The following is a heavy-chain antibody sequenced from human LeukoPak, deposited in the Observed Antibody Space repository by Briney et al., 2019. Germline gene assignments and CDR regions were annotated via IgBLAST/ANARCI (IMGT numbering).Heavy chain of an antibody. CDR3: ARVRRDAFDI. CDR2: ISSSSSYI. V-gene: IGHV3-21*01. CDR1: GFTFSSYS. J-gene: IGHJ3*02. Sequence: GGSLRLSCAASGFTFSSYSMNWVRQAPGKGLEWVSSISSSSSYIYYADSVKGRFTISRDNAKNTLYLQMNSLRAEDTAVYYCARVRRDAFDIWGQGTMVTVSS.